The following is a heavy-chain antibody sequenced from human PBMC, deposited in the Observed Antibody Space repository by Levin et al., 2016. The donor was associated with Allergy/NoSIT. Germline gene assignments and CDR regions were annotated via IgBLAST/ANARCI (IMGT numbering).Heavy chain of an antibody. D-gene: IGHD6-6*01. Sequence: VRQAPGKGLEWVSAISGSGGSTYYADSVKGRFTISRDNSKNTLYLQMNSLRAEDTAVYYCAKDFKYSSSSLWFDPWGQGTLVTVSS. CDR3: AKDFKYSSSSLWFDP. V-gene: IGHV3-23*01. J-gene: IGHJ5*02. CDR2: ISGSGGST.